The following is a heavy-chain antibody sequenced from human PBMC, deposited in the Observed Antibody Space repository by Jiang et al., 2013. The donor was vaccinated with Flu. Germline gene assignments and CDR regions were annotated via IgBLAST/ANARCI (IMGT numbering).Heavy chain of an antibody. V-gene: IGHV3-33*01. CDR3: ARDDYYGSGSYSPVSYYYYYGMDV. J-gene: IGHJ6*02. Sequence: QLLESGGGVVQPGRSLRLSCAAPGFTFSSYGMHWVRQAPGKGLEWVAVIWYDGSNKYYADSVKGRFTISRDNSKNTLYLQMNSLRAEDTAVYYCARDDYYGSGSYSPVSYYYYYGMDVWGQGTTVTVSS. CDR2: IWYDGSNK. D-gene: IGHD3-10*01. CDR1: GFTFSSYG.